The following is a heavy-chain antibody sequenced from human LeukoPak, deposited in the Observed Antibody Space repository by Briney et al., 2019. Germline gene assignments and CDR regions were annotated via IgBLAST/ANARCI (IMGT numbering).Heavy chain of an antibody. V-gene: IGHV3-23*01. CDR3: VKGFHFDW. CDR2: ISGSGTGT. CDR1: GFTVSSNY. J-gene: IGHJ4*02. Sequence: GALRLSCAASGFTVSSNYLSWGRQVPGKGPEWVSSISGSGTGTYYTDSVKGRFTISRDTSKNTLYLQMDNLRVEDTAVYYCVKGFHFDWWGQGTLVIVSS.